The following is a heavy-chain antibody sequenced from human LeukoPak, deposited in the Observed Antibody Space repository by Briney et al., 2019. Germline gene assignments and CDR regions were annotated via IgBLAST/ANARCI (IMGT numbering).Heavy chain of an antibody. Sequence: PGGSLRLSCAASGFTFSSYAMSWVRQAPGKGLEWVSAISGSGGSTYYADSVKGRFTISRDNSKNTLYLQMNSLRAEDTAVYYCAILPKPVAGTLTTDYWGQGTLVTVSS. D-gene: IGHD6-19*01. CDR1: GFTFSSYA. CDR2: ISGSGGST. V-gene: IGHV3-23*01. J-gene: IGHJ4*02. CDR3: AILPKPVAGTLTTDY.